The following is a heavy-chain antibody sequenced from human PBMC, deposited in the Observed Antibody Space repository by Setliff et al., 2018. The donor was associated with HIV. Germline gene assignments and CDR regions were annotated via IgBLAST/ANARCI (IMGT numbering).Heavy chain of an antibody. Sequence: PSETLSLTCTVSGGSINSGASYWSWIRQHPVKGLEWIGYIYYSGSTNYNPSLKSRVTISVDTSENQVSLRLSSVTAADTAVYFCAREPSLPYYDSSDYYHVPQYYFDYWGQGTPVTVSS. CDR2: IYYSGST. D-gene: IGHD3-22*01. V-gene: IGHV4-61*08. CDR3: AREPSLPYYDSSDYYHVPQYYFDY. J-gene: IGHJ4*02. CDR1: GGSINSGASY.